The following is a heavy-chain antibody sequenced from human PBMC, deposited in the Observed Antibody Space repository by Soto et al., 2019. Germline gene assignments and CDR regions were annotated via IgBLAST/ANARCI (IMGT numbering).Heavy chain of an antibody. CDR2: ISSSSSTI. D-gene: IGHD3-3*01. V-gene: IGHV3-48*02. CDR1: GFTFSSYS. J-gene: IGHJ6*02. CDR3: ARGRPYYDFWSGYYTLAGYGMDV. Sequence: GGSLRLSCAASGFTFSSYSMNWVRQAPGKGLEWVSYISSSSSTIYYADSVKGRFTISRDNAKNSLYLQMNSLRDEDTAVYYCARGRPYYDFWSGYYTLAGYGMDVWGQGTTVTVS.